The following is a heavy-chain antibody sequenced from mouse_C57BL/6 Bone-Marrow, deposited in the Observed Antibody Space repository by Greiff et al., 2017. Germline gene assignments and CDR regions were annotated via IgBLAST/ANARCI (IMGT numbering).Heavy chain of an antibody. CDR3: ARSRFYGSSLAY. J-gene: IGHJ3*01. D-gene: IGHD1-1*01. Sequence: QVQLKQPGAELVMPGASVKLSCKASGYTFTSYWMHWVKQRPGQGLEWIGEIDPSDSYTNYNQNFKGKSTLTVDKFSSTAYMQRSSQSSDDSAVYYCARSRFYGSSLAYWGQWTLVTVSA. CDR2: IDPSDSYT. V-gene: IGHV1-69*01. CDR1: GYTFTSYW.